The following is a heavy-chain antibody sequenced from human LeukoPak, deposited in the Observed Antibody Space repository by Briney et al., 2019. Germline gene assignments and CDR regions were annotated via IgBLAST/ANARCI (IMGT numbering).Heavy chain of an antibody. V-gene: IGHV3-23*01. CDR3: AKDLSYYDSSGRPFDY. D-gene: IGHD3-22*01. CDR1: GFTFSSYA. CDR2: ISGSGGST. J-gene: IGHJ4*02. Sequence: GGSLRLSCAASGFTFSSYAMSWVRQAPGKGLEWVSAISGSGGSTYHADSVKGRFTISRDNSKNTLYLQMNSLRAEDTAVYYCAKDLSYYDSSGRPFDYWGQGTLVTVSS.